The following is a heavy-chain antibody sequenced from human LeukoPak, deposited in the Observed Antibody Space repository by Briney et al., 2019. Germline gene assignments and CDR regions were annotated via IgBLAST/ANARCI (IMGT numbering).Heavy chain of an antibody. D-gene: IGHD6-19*01. CDR1: GFTFNKYG. J-gene: IGHJ4*02. V-gene: IGHV3-30*02. CDR2: IRYDGGKT. CDR3: AKDFLGVTVAGTLDQ. Sequence: GGSLRLSCAASGFTFNKYGIHWVRQAPGKGLEWVSFIRYDGGKTYYTASVKGRFSISRDNANNTVDLQMNSLRPEDTAVYYCAKDFLGVTVAGTLDQWGRGTLVIVSS.